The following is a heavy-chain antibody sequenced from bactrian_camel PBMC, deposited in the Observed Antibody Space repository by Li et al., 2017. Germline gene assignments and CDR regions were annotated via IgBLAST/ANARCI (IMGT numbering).Heavy chain of an antibody. J-gene: IGHJ4*01. CDR3: AASTTATVVVSLEYDYNY. Sequence: HVQLVESGGGSVQTGGSLRLSCSASGNTNADYCMGWYRQAPGKEKEGVAVVDSRGTASYTETAKGRFTISKDRAKNILYLQMHSLKPEDTAMYYCAASTTATVVVSLEYDYNYWGQGTQVTVS. CDR1: GNTNADYC. CDR2: VDSRGTA. V-gene: IGHV3S53*01. D-gene: IGHD2*01.